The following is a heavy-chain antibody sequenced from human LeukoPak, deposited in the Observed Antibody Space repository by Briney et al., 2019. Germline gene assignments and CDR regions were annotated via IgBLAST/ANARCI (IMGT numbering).Heavy chain of an antibody. D-gene: IGHD6-6*01. CDR3: AMHRYSSIAARPWSY. Sequence: PGGSLRLSCAASGFTFSDYYMSWIRQAPGKGLEWVSYISSSGSTIYYADSVKGRFTISRDNAKNSLYLQMNSLRAEDTAVYYCAMHRYSSIAARPWSYWGQGTLVTVSS. J-gene: IGHJ4*02. V-gene: IGHV3-11*01. CDR1: GFTFSDYY. CDR2: ISSSGSTI.